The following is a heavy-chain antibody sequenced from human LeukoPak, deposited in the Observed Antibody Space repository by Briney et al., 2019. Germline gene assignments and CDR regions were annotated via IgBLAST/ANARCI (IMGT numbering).Heavy chain of an antibody. J-gene: IGHJ4*02. CDR3: VRADSSGYYYVD. Sequence: SETLSLTCTVSGGSISSGGYYWSWIRQHPGKGLEWIGYIYYSGSTYYNPSLKSRVTVSVDTSKYQFSLRLSSVTAADTAVYYCVRADSSGYYYVDWGQGTLVTVSS. CDR1: GGSISSGGYY. D-gene: IGHD3-22*01. V-gene: IGHV4-30-4*08. CDR2: IYYSGST.